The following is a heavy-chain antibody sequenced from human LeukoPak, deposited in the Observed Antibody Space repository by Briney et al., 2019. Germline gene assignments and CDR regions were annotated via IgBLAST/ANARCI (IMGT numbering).Heavy chain of an antibody. J-gene: IGHJ6*03. CDR2: INPNSGGT. D-gene: IGHD6-6*01. V-gene: IGHV1-2*02. CDR3: ARVREQLAVYYYYYMDV. CDR1: GYTFTGYY. Sequence: ASVKVSCKASGYTFTGYYMHWVRQAPGQGLEWMGWINPNSGGTNYAQKFQGRVTMTRDTSISTAYMELSRLRSDDTAVYYCARVREQLAVYYYYYMDVWGKGTTVTVSS.